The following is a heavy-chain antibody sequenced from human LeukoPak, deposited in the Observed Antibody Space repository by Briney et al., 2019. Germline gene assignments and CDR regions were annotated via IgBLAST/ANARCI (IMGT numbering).Heavy chain of an antibody. V-gene: IGHV1-2*02. CDR1: GYTFTSYG. Sequence: ASVKVSCKASGYTFTSYGISWVRQAPGQGLEWMGWINPNSGGTNYAQKFQGRVTMTRDTSISTAYMELSRLRSDDTAVYYCAREPQYYYGSGSYYRTSDYWGQGTLVTVSS. J-gene: IGHJ4*02. D-gene: IGHD3-10*01. CDR3: AREPQYYYGSGSYYRTSDY. CDR2: INPNSGGT.